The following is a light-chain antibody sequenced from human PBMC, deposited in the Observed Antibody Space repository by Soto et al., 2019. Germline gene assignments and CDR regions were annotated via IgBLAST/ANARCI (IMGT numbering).Light chain of an antibody. CDR3: QQYNNWTPWT. CDR1: QSVSSN. V-gene: IGKV3-15*01. CDR2: GAS. Sequence: EIVMTQSPATLSVSPGERATLSCRASQSVSSNLAWYQQKPGQAPRLLIYGASTRATGIPARFSGSGSGTEFTLTILSLKSEDFAVYYCQQYNNWTPWTFGQGTKVEIK. J-gene: IGKJ1*01.